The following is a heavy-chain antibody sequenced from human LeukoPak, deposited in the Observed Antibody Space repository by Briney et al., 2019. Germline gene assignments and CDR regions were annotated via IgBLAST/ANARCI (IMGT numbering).Heavy chain of an antibody. CDR1: GFTFSSSA. CDR2: ISASGGST. Sequence: GGSLRLSCAASGFTFSSSAMSWVRQVPGKGLEWVSGISASGGSTYYADSVRGRFTISRDNSKNTLYVQMNSLRDEDTAVYYCAKMKGDYDFWSGYRPNFDYWGQGTLVTVSS. D-gene: IGHD3-3*01. CDR3: AKMKGDYDFWSGYRPNFDY. J-gene: IGHJ4*02. V-gene: IGHV3-23*01.